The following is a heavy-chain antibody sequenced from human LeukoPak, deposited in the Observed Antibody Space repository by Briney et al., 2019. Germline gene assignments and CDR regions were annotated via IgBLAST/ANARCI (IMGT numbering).Heavy chain of an antibody. J-gene: IGHJ6*02. CDR2: IKQDGSEK. D-gene: IGHD3-10*01. V-gene: IGHV3-7*01. CDR1: GFTFSSYW. Sequence: TGGSLRLSCAASGFTFSSYWMSWVRQAPGKGLEWVANIKQDGSEKYYVDSVKGRFTISRDNAKNSLYLQMNSLRAEDTAVYYCARVMWYYGSGSYYELRASYYYYGMDVWGQGTTVTVSS. CDR3: ARVMWYYGSGSYYELRASYYYYGMDV.